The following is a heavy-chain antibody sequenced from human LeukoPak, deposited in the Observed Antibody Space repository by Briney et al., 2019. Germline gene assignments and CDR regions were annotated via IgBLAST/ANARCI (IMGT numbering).Heavy chain of an antibody. CDR1: GFTFSSYS. Sequence: GGSLRLSCAASGFTFSSYSMNWVRQAPGKGLEWVSYIGSSSSTIYYGDSVKGRFTISRDNAKNSLYLQMNSLRVEDTAVYYCARADSKLYYDFWSGPNWFDPWGQGTLVTVSS. D-gene: IGHD3-3*01. CDR2: IGSSSSTI. J-gene: IGHJ5*02. V-gene: IGHV3-48*01. CDR3: ARADSKLYYDFWSGPNWFDP.